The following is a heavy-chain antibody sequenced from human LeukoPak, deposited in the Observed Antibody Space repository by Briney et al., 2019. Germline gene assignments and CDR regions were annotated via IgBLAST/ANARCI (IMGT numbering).Heavy chain of an antibody. CDR2: ISSSGSTI. J-gene: IGHJ5*02. CDR3: ARVSLLGWFGESANWFDP. CDR1: GFTFSSYS. V-gene: IGHV3-48*04. Sequence: PGGSLRLSCAASGFTFSSYSMNWVRQAPGKGLEWVSYISSSGSTIYYADSVKGRFTISRDNAKNSLYLQMNSLRAEDTAVYYCARVSLLGWFGESANWFDPWGQGTLVTVSS. D-gene: IGHD3-10*01.